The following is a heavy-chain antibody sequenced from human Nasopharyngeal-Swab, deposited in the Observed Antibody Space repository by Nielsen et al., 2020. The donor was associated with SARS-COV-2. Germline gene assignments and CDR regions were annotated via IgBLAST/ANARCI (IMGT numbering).Heavy chain of an antibody. CDR3: AVNSNYLRYYYYGMDV. CDR2: IIPIFGTA. Sequence: SVKVSCKASGGTFSSYAISWVRQAPGQGLEWMGGIIPIFGTANYAQKFQGRVTITADESTSTAYMELSSLRSEDTAVYYCAVNSNYLRYYYYGMDVWDQGTTVTVSS. CDR1: GGTFSSYA. J-gene: IGHJ6*02. D-gene: IGHD4-11*01. V-gene: IGHV1-69*13.